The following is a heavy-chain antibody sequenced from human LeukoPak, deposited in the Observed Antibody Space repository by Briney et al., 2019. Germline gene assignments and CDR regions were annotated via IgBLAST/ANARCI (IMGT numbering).Heavy chain of an antibody. J-gene: IGHJ5*02. CDR1: GGSISSYY. CDR2: IYYSGTT. CDR3: ATYKAGYKWFDP. V-gene: IGHV4-59*08. D-gene: IGHD3-10*01. Sequence: PSETLSLTCTVSGGSISSYYWSWIRQPPGKGLEWIGYIYYSGTTYYNPSLKSRVTISVDTSKNQFSLKLSSVTAADTAVYYYATYKAGYKWFDPWGQGTLVTVSS.